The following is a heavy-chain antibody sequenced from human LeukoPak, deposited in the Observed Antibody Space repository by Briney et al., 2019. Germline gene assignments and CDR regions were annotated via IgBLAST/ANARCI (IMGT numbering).Heavy chain of an antibody. CDR3: ARSPYDYVWGSYRYTEGYYFDY. J-gene: IGHJ4*02. D-gene: IGHD3-16*02. V-gene: IGHV4-30-2*01. CDR2: IYHSGST. CDR1: GGSISSYS. Sequence: PSETPSLTCTVSGGSISSYSWSWIRQPPGKGLEWIGYIYHSGSTYYNPSLKSRVTISVDRSKNQFSLKLSSVTAADTAVYYCARSPYDYVWGSYRYTEGYYFDYWCQGTLVTVSS.